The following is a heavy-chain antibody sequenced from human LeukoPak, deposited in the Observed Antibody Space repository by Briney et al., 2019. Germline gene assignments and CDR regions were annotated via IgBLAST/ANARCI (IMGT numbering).Heavy chain of an antibody. Sequence: GGSLRLSCEASGFTFSSYDMNWVRQAPGKGLEWVSYINDRGSTIYYADSVKGRFTISRDDAKNSLYLQMNSLRAEDTAIYYCAKLFKAYSSTWIDYWGQGNLVTVSS. CDR2: INDRGSTI. J-gene: IGHJ4*02. CDR3: AKLFKAYSSTWIDY. CDR1: GFTFSSYD. V-gene: IGHV3-48*03. D-gene: IGHD6-13*01.